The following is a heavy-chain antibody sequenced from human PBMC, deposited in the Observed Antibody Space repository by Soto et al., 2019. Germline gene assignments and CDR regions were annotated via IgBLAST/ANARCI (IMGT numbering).Heavy chain of an antibody. D-gene: IGHD6-19*01. V-gene: IGHV4-4*02. CDR1: GGSISSSNW. CDR2: IYHSGST. CDR3: ARTTYSSGWYPDYYFDY. J-gene: IGHJ4*02. Sequence: TLSLTCAVSGGSISSSNWWSWVRQPPGKGLEWIGEIYHSGSTNYNPSLKSRVTISVDKSKNQFSLKLSSVTAADTAVYYCARTTYSSGWYPDYYFDYWGQGXLVTVYS.